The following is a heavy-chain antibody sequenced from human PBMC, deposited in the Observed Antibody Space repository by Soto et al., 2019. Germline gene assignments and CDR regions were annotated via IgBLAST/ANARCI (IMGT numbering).Heavy chain of an antibody. CDR3: ARDRDGYSLFVF. V-gene: IGHV4-31*03. CDR1: GGSIVSGGHY. J-gene: IGHJ4*02. Sequence: QVSLQESGPGLVQSSQTLSLTCTVSGGSIVSGGHYWSWIRHHPGKGLQWIGYINYSGTTFYNPSLKSRVIISADTSKNQFSLRLNSVTAADTAFYYCARDRDGYSLFVFWGQGTLVTVSS. CDR2: INYSGTT. D-gene: IGHD4-4*01.